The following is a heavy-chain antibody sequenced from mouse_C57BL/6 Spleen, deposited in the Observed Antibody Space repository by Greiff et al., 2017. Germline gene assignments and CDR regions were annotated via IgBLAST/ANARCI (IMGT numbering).Heavy chain of an antibody. CDR3: ARGRYYDYDVHAMDH. Sequence: VQLQQSVAELVRPGASVKLSCTASGFNFKNTYMHWVKQRPEQGLEWIGRIDPANGNTKYAPKFQGKATITADTSSNTAYLQLISLTSEETAIYYCARGRYYDYDVHAMDHWGQGTSVTVSS. CDR1: GFNFKNTY. CDR2: IDPANGNT. V-gene: IGHV14-3*01. D-gene: IGHD2-4*01. J-gene: IGHJ4*01.